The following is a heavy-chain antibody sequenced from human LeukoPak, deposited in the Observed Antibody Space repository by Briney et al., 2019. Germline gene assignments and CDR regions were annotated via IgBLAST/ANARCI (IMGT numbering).Heavy chain of an antibody. J-gene: IGHJ4*02. CDR1: GFTFSSYA. D-gene: IGHD5-18*01. CDR3: AKTRYSYGSGSDY. Sequence: PGGSLRLSCAASGFTFSSYAMSWVRQAPGKGLEWVSAISGSGGSTYYADSVKGRFTTSRDNSKNTLYLQMNSLRAEDTAVYYCAKTRYSYGSGSDYWGQGTLVTVSS. CDR2: ISGSGGST. V-gene: IGHV3-23*01.